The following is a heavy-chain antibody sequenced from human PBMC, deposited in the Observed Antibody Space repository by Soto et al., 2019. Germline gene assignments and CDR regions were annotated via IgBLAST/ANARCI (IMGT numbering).Heavy chain of an antibody. V-gene: IGHV4-59*08. CDR3: AKHVDLGYCSSTSCYLRGVFDY. CDR2: IYNNVST. J-gene: IGHJ4*02. D-gene: IGHD2-2*01. CDR1: GGSISSYY. Sequence: QVQLQESGPGLVKPSETLSVTCTVSGGSISSYYWSWIRQTPGKGLEWIGYIYNNVSTNYNPSLKSRVTLSVDTSKDQFSLKLSSVTAADTAVYYCAKHVDLGYCSSTSCYLRGVFDYWGQGTLVTVSS.